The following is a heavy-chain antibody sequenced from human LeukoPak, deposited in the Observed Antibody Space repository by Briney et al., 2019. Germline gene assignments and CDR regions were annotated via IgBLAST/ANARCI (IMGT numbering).Heavy chain of an antibody. CDR2: INPQSGDT. J-gene: IGHJ4*02. CDR3: ARDGYYYDSSGYFSADY. CDR1: GYTFTSYA. Sequence: ASVKVSCKASGYTFTSYAMNWVRQAPGQGLEWMGWINPQSGDTNYAQMFQGRVTMTRDTSINTVYMELTRLTSDDTAVYYCARDGYYYDSSGYFSADYWGQGTLVTVSS. V-gene: IGHV1-2*02. D-gene: IGHD3-22*01.